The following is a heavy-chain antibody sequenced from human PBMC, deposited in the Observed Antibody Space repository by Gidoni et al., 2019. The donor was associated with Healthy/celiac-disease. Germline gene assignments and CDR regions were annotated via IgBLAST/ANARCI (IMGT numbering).Heavy chain of an antibody. CDR3: ATALRVYSSSFGVRYYYGMDV. J-gene: IGHJ6*02. CDR1: GGTFSSYA. V-gene: IGHV1-69*01. Sequence: QVQLVQSGAEVKKPGSSVKVSCKASGGTFSSYAISWVRQAPGQGLEWMGGIIPIFGTANYAQKFQGRVTITADESTSTAYMELSSLRSEDTAVYYCATALRVYSSSFGVRYYYGMDVWGQGTTVTVSS. CDR2: IIPIFGTA. D-gene: IGHD6-6*01.